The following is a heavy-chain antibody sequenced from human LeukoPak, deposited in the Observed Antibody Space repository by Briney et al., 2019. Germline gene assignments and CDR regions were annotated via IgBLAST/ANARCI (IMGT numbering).Heavy chain of an antibody. D-gene: IGHD7-27*01. V-gene: IGHV4-61*01. J-gene: IGHJ4*02. Sequence: SETLSLTCTVSGGPVSSGSYYWSWIRQPPGKGLEWIGYIYYSGSTNYNPSLKSRVTISVDTSKNQFSLKLSSVTAADTAVYYCARGSNWGGFDYWGQGTLVTVSS. CDR1: GGPVSSGSYY. CDR3: ARGSNWGGFDY. CDR2: IYYSGST.